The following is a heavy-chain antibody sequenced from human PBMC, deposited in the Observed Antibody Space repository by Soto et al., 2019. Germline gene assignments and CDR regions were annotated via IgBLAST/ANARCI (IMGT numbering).Heavy chain of an antibody. V-gene: IGHV3-33*01. CDR1: GVNCTDYG. CDR3: VRERGPFDAFDI. CDR2: IWANGINK. Sequence: PIRLSCAASGVNCTDYGGHWVSKAPGKGLEWVAVIWANGINKYYADSVRCRFTISRDNSKNTLDLQMNSLRAEDTALYYCVRERGPFDAFDIWAQGTMVTVSS. J-gene: IGHJ3*02.